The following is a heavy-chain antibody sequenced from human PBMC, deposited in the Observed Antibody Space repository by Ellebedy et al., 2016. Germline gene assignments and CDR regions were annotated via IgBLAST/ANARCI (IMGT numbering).Heavy chain of an antibody. CDR3: ASRRAVAGTIGAFDI. D-gene: IGHD6-19*01. Sequence: SVKVSXXASGGTFSSYAISWVRQAPGQGLEWMGGIIPIFGTANYAQKFQGRVTITADESTSTAYMELSSLRSEDTAVYYCASRRAVAGTIGAFDIWGQGTMVTVSS. CDR1: GGTFSSYA. CDR2: IIPIFGTA. V-gene: IGHV1-69*13. J-gene: IGHJ3*02.